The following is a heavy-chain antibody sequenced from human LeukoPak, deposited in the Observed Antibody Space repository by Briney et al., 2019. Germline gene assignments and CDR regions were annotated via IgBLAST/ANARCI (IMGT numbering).Heavy chain of an antibody. CDR2: MNPNSGNT. Sequence: ASVKVSCKASGYTFTSYDINWVRQATGQGLEWMGWMNPNSGNTGYAQKFQGRVTITRNTSISTAYMELSSQRSEDTAVYYCARESYDILTGYSYFDYWGQGTLVTVSS. D-gene: IGHD3-9*01. J-gene: IGHJ4*02. CDR1: GYTFTSYD. V-gene: IGHV1-8*03. CDR3: ARESYDILTGYSYFDY.